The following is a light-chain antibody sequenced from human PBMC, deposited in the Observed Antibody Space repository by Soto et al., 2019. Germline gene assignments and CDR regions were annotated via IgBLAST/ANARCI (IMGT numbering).Light chain of an antibody. CDR2: SNN. V-gene: IGLV1-47*02. Sequence: QSVLTQPPSVSGTPGQRVTISCSGGISNIGNNYVHWFQQLPGTAPKVLSNSNNQRPSGVPDRFSGSKSGTSASLAISGLRSEDEAEYYCAAWDDTMRSYVFGTGTKVTVL. J-gene: IGLJ1*01. CDR3: AAWDDTMRSYV. CDR1: ISNIGNNY.